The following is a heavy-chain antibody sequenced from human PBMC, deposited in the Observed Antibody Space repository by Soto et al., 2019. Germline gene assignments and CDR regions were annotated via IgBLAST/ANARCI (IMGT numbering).Heavy chain of an antibody. J-gene: IGHJ3*02. CDR2: IKSKTDGGTT. D-gene: IGHD1-26*01. Sequence: EVQLVESGGGLVKPGGSLRLSCAASGFTFSNAWMSWVRQAPGKGLEWVGRIKSKTDGGTTDYAAPVKGRFTISRDDSKNTLYLQMNSLKTEDTAVYYCTISWESRAFDIWGQGTMVTVSS. CDR1: GFTFSNAW. V-gene: IGHV3-15*01. CDR3: TISWESRAFDI.